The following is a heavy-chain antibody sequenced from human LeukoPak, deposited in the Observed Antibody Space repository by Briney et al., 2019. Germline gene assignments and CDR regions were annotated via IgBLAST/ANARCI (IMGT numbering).Heavy chain of an antibody. CDR2: IYLVDSDT. CDR1: AYNLAAYW. V-gene: IGHV5-51*01. J-gene: IGHJ4*02. D-gene: IGHD5-18*01. Sequence: GESLKISCKGSAYNLAAYWIGWVRQLPGKGLEWIGVIYLVDSDTRYSPSFQGQVTISADKSVRTAYLQWSSLRASDTAIYYCAIEGRNTGSFDYWGRGTLVTVSS. CDR3: AIEGRNTGSFDY.